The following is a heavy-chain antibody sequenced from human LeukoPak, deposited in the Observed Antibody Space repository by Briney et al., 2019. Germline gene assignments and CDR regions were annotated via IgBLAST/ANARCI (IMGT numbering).Heavy chain of an antibody. D-gene: IGHD3-3*01. Sequence: ASVKVSCKASGYTFTGYYMHWARQAPGQGLEWMGIINPSGGSTSYAQRFQGRVTMTRDMSTSTVYMELSSLRSEDTAVYYCARDGSYDFWRGNFDYWGQGTLVTVSS. CDR1: GYTFTGYY. CDR3: ARDGSYDFWRGNFDY. J-gene: IGHJ4*02. V-gene: IGHV1-46*01. CDR2: INPSGGST.